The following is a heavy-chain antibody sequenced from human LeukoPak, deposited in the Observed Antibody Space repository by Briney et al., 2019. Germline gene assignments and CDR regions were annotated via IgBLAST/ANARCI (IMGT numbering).Heavy chain of an antibody. CDR1: GYTFTSYG. J-gene: IGHJ6*03. CDR2: ISAYNGNT. V-gene: IGHV1-18*01. Sequence: GASVKVSCKASGYTFTSYGISWVRQAPGQGLERMGWISAYNGNTNYAQKFQGRVTMTTDTSTSTAYMELRSLRSDDTAVYYCATHSTRIAVRPSDYYYYMDVWGKGTTVTVSS. D-gene: IGHD6-6*01. CDR3: ATHSTRIAVRPSDYYYYMDV.